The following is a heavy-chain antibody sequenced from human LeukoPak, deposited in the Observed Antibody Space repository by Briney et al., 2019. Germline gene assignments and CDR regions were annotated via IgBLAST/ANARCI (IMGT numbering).Heavy chain of an antibody. Sequence: SETLSLTCTVYGGSFSGYYWSWIRQPPGKGLEWIGEINHSGSTNYNPSLKSRVTISVDTSKNQFSLKLSPVTAADTAVYYCARGVLLDYWGQGTLVTVSS. CDR1: GGSFSGYY. V-gene: IGHV4-34*01. D-gene: IGHD3-10*01. J-gene: IGHJ4*02. CDR3: ARGVLLDY. CDR2: INHSGST.